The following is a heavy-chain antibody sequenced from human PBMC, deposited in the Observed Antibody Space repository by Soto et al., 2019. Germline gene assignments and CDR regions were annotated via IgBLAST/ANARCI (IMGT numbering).Heavy chain of an antibody. Sequence: KLSETLSLTCTVSGGSISSGDYYWSWIRQPPGKGLEWIGYIYYSGSTYYNPSLKSRVTISVYTSKNQFSLKLSSVTAADTAVYYCARAFWFGEGNYYYYGTDVWGQGTTVTVSS. D-gene: IGHD3-10*01. CDR2: IYYSGST. J-gene: IGHJ6*02. CDR1: GGSISSGDYY. CDR3: ARAFWFGEGNYYYYGTDV. V-gene: IGHV4-30-4*01.